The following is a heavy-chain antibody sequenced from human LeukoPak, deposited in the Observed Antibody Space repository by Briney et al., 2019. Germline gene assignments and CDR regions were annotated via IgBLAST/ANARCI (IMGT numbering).Heavy chain of an antibody. CDR3: AKEAFGYCSSTSCSYVDY. J-gene: IGHJ4*02. V-gene: IGHV3-9*01. CDR1: GFTFDDYA. Sequence: GRSLRLSCAASGFTFDDYAMHWVRQAPGEGMEWVSGISWNSGSIGYADSVKGRFTISRDNAKNSLYLQMNSLRAEDTALYYCAKEAFGYCSSTSCSYVDYWGQGTLVTVSS. CDR2: ISWNSGSI. D-gene: IGHD2-2*03.